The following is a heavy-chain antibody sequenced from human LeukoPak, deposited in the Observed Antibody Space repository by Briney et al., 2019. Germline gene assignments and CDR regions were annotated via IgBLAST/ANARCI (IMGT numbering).Heavy chain of an antibody. V-gene: IGHV1-46*01. J-gene: IGHJ4*02. CDR3: ARDHGSAYYRAPRH. Sequence: ASVKVSCKASGYIFTNYYMHWVRQAPGQGLEWMGIINPSGGSTTYAQKFQGRVTMTRDTSTSTVYMELSSLRSGDTAVYYCARDHGSAYYRAPRHWGQGTLVTVSS. CDR1: GYIFTNYY. CDR2: INPSGGST. D-gene: IGHD3-10*01.